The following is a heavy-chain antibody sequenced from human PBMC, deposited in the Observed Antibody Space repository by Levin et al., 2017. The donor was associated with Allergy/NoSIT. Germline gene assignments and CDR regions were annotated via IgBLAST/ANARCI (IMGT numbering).Heavy chain of an antibody. J-gene: IGHJ4*02. CDR1: GFTFSGSA. Sequence: LSLTCAASGFTFSGSAMHWVRQASGKGLEWVAVISYDGGKIYYADSVKGRFTIFRDNSKNTLYLQMSSLRAEDTAVYYCARERPPPQGYCSSTSCYVVDYWGQGTLVTVSS. CDR3: ARERPPPQGYCSSTSCYVVDY. CDR2: ISYDGGKI. D-gene: IGHD2-2*01. V-gene: IGHV3-30-3*01.